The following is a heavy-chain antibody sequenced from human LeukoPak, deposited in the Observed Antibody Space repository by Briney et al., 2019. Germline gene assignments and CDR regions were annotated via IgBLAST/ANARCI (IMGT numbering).Heavy chain of an antibody. CDR2: IRYDGSNK. D-gene: IGHD4-17*01. CDR3: AKEIWPTVTTPGWTYFDY. V-gene: IGHV3-30*02. J-gene: IGHJ4*02. Sequence: GGSLRLSCAASGFPFSSYAMSWVRQAPGKGLEWVAFIRYDGSNKYYADSVKGRFTISRDNSKNTLYLQMNSLRAEDTAVYYCAKEIWPTVTTPGWTYFDYWGQGALVTVSS. CDR1: GFPFSSYA.